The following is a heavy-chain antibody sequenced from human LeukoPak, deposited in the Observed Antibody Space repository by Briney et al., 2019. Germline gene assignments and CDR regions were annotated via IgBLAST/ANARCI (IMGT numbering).Heavy chain of an antibody. CDR3: ARNQPDTGYRPSNL. CDR2: IKGDGSEE. D-gene: IGHD5-12*01. J-gene: IGHJ5*02. Sequence: GGSLRLSGLASGFTFSTDWMTWVRQAPGKGLEWVANIKGDGSEEDYVGSVRGRFIISRDNAKNSLYLQMNNLRVEDMALYYCARNQPDTGYRPSNLWGHGTLVTVSS. V-gene: IGHV3-7*01. CDR1: GFTFSTDW.